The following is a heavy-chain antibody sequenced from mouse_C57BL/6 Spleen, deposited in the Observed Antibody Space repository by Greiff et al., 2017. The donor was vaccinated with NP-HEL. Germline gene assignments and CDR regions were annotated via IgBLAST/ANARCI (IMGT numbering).Heavy chain of an antibody. CDR1: GYTFTSYW. Sequence: QVQLQQPGAELVKPGASVKLSCKASGYTFTSYWMQWVKQRPGQGLEWIGVIDPSDSYTNYNQKFKGKATLTVDTSSSTDYLQLSSLTSEDSAGYDGARSRFAYWGQGTLVTVSA. V-gene: IGHV1-50*01. CDR2: IDPSDSYT. CDR3: ARSRFAY. J-gene: IGHJ3*01.